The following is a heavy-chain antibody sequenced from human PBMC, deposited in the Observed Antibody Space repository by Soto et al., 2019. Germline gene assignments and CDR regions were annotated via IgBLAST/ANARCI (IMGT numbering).Heavy chain of an antibody. Sequence: QVQLVQSGAEVMKPGSSVKVYCRASGGSFRNYVMSWVRQAPGKGLEWMGGIIPVFETRTYAQKFQGRVTITAEDSTSTVSMEMSNLRSEDTAVYFCSFHSDSNSYSRFDFWGQGTLVTVSS. V-gene: IGHV1-69*01. J-gene: IGHJ4*02. CDR3: SFHSDSNSYSRFDF. CDR1: GGSFRNYV. D-gene: IGHD4-4*01. CDR2: IIPVFETR.